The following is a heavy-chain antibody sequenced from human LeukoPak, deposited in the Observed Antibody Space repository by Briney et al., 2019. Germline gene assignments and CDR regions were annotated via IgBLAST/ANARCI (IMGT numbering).Heavy chain of an antibody. CDR1: GYTFTSYC. V-gene: IGHV1-18*01. CDR2: FGAYNGNT. CDR3: ARDRRTYYYDSSGSDFDY. Sequence: AVKVSCKTSGYTFTSYCISWLRQAPGQGLEELVWFGAYNGNTNYAQTLQGRVTMTTDTSTSTSYMELRSLRSDDTAVYYCARDRRTYYYDSSGSDFDYWGQGTLVTVSS. J-gene: IGHJ4*02. D-gene: IGHD3-22*01.